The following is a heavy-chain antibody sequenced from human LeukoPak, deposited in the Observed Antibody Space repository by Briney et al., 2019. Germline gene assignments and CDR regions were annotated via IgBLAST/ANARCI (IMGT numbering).Heavy chain of an antibody. CDR2: ITIGGDYI. CDR3: ARGHYDVLAASYKWTPDY. J-gene: IGHJ4*02. V-gene: IGHV3-21*01. D-gene: IGHD3-9*01. Sequence: GGSLRLSCAASGFTFNTSNTNWVRQPPGRGLEWVSSITIGGDYIYYADSVKGRFTTSRDNAKNSLSLQLNSLRVEDTAVYYCARGHYDVLAASYKWTPDYWGQGTLVTVSS. CDR1: GFTFNTSN.